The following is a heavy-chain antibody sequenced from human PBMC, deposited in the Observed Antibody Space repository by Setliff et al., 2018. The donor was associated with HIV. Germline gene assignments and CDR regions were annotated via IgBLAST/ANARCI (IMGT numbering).Heavy chain of an antibody. CDR1: AFTFSTFA. Sequence: GGSLRLSCEVSAFTFSTFAMHWVRQAPGKGLEWVAVIWYDGSKKYYVDSVKGRFTISRDNAKNSLYLQMNSLRAEDTAVYYCARGPQYNFWGGYLGLWGRGTLVTAPQ. CDR2: IWYDGSKK. CDR3: ARGPQYNFWGGYLGL. J-gene: IGHJ4*02. D-gene: IGHD3-3*01. V-gene: IGHV3-33*01.